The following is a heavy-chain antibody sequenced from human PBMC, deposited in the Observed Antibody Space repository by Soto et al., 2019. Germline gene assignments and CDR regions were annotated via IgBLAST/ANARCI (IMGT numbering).Heavy chain of an antibody. D-gene: IGHD6-6*01. CDR2: ISASGGST. Sequence: HPGGSLRLSCAASGFTFSNYGMHWVRQAPGKGLGWVSGISASGGSTYSADSVKGRFTISRDNSKNTLYLQLNSLRAEDTAVYFCARRFSSSVPFDYWGQGTLVTVSS. V-gene: IGHV3-23*01. CDR3: ARRFSSSVPFDY. CDR1: GFTFSNYG. J-gene: IGHJ4*02.